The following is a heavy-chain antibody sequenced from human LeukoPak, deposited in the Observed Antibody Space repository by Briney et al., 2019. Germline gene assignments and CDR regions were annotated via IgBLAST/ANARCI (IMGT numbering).Heavy chain of an antibody. V-gene: IGHV3-30*04. CDR1: GFTLSSHA. Sequence: QTGGSLRLSCAASGFTLSSHAIHWVRQAPGKGLEWVALISYDGNIKYYADSVKGRFTISRDNSKNTLFLQMNSLRAEDTAVYYCAKDGGWMDPSVLYWYFDLWGRGTLVTVSS. CDR2: ISYDGNIK. D-gene: IGHD3-16*01. CDR3: AKDGGWMDPSVLYWYFDL. J-gene: IGHJ2*01.